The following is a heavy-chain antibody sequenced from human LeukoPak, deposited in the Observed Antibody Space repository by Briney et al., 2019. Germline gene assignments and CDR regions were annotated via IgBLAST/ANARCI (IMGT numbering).Heavy chain of an antibody. J-gene: IGHJ3*02. CDR2: IIPIFGTA. Sequence: SVKVSCKTSGGTFSSYAISWVRQAPGQGLEWMGGIIPIFGTANYAQKFQGRVTMTEDTSTDTAYMELSSLRSEDTAVYYCVGSSWTDAFDIWGQGTMVTVSS. CDR3: VGSSWTDAFDI. CDR1: GGTFSSYA. V-gene: IGHV1-69*06. D-gene: IGHD6-13*01.